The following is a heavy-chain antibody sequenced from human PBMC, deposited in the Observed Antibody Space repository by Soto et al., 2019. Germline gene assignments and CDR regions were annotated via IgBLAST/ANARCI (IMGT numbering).Heavy chain of an antibody. D-gene: IGHD1-1*01. Sequence: RSLRLSCAASGFTCSRYAMSCVRQAPGKGLEWVSAISGSGGSTYYADSVKGRFTISRDNSKNTLYLQMNSLRAEDTAVYYCAKNPPLQLDQYFDYWGQGTLVTVSS. V-gene: IGHV3-23*01. CDR3: AKNPPLQLDQYFDY. CDR2: ISGSGGST. J-gene: IGHJ4*02. CDR1: GFTCSRYA.